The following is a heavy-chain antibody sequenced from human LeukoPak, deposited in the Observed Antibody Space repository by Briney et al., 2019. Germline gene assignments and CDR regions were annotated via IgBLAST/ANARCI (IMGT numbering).Heavy chain of an antibody. J-gene: IGHJ5*02. D-gene: IGHD6-13*01. V-gene: IGHV4-39*01. CDR2: IYYSGST. Sequence: PSETLSLTCTVSGGSISSSSYYWGWIRQPPGKGLEWIGSIYYSGSTYYNPSLKSRVTISVDTSKNQFSLKLSSVTAADTAVYYCARRAAAGINWFDPWGQGTLVTVSP. CDR1: GGSISSSSYY. CDR3: ARRAAAGINWFDP.